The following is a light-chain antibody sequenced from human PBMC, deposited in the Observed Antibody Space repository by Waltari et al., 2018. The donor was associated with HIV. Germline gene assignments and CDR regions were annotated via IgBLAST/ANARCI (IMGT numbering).Light chain of an antibody. J-gene: IGLJ2*01. CDR1: SSHLGNSF. V-gene: IGLV1-51*01. Sequence: QSVLTQPPSVSAAPGQKVTISCSGSSSHLGNSFISWYQKVPGTAPTLLIHEKYARPWGISDIFSVSKSGTSVTERNRGPLSGEEADYYCVTWDSSQCAVEFGGGTKVTVL. CDR2: EKY. CDR3: VTWDSSQCAVE.